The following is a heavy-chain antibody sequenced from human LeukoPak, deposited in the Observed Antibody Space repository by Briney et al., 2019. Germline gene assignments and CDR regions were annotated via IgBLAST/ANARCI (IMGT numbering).Heavy chain of an antibody. CDR3: ARTRDYYENSRYTLLQD. CDR1: GGTFSSHA. D-gene: IGHD3-22*01. CDR2: IIPILDTT. V-gene: IGHV1-69*01. J-gene: IGHJ1*01. Sequence: GSSVNVSCKASGGTFSSHAISWVRQAPGQGLEWMGGIIPILDTTNYAQRFQGRVTIIADESTGTAYMVLGSLSSEDTAVYYCARTRDYYENSRYTLLQDWGQGTLVTVSS.